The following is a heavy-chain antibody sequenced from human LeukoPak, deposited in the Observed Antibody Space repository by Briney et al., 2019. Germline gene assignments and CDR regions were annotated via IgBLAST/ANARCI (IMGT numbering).Heavy chain of an antibody. CDR3: ARDGGSSESYSKFGTKWFDP. V-gene: IGHV4-4*07. J-gene: IGHJ5*02. CDR1: GASISSYY. D-gene: IGHD1-26*01. Sequence: PSGTLSLTCTVSGASISSYYWSWIRQPAGEGLEWIGRIFPSGRTNYNPSLKSRVNISVDKSKNQFSLKLSSVTAADTAVYYCARDGGSSESYSKFGTKWFDPWGQGTLVTVSS. CDR2: IFPSGRT.